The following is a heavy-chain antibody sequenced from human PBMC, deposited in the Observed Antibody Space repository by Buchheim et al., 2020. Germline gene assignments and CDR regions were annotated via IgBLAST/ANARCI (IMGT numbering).Heavy chain of an antibody. D-gene: IGHD3-9*01. CDR3: ARVLNVDWYFDL. J-gene: IGHJ2*01. CDR1: GFTFSSYW. CDR2: INSDVCCT. Sequence: EVQLVESGGGLVQPGGSLRLSCAASGFTFSSYWMHWVRQAPGKGLVWFSLINSDVCCTSYADSVKGRFTISRVNSKHTLYLQMNSLRAEDTAVYYCARVLNVDWYFDLWGRGTL. V-gene: IGHV3-74*01.